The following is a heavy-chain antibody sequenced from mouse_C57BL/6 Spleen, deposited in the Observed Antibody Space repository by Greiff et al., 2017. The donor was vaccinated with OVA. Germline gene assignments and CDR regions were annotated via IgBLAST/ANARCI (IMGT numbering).Heavy chain of an antibody. CDR2: IYPGSGST. CDR1: GYTFTSYW. Sequence: VQLQQSGAELVKPGASVKMSCKASGYTFTSYWITWVKQRPGQGLEWIGDIYPGSGSTNYNEKFKSKATLTVDTSSSTAYMQLSSLTSEDSAVYYCARDYGSSFVGYFDVWGTGTTVTVSS. V-gene: IGHV1-55*01. D-gene: IGHD1-1*01. J-gene: IGHJ1*03. CDR3: ARDYGSSFVGYFDV.